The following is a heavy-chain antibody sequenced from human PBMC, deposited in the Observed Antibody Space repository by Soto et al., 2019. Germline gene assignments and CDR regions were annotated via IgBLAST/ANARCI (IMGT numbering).Heavy chain of an antibody. CDR1: GGSFSGYY. V-gene: IGHV4-34*01. D-gene: IGHD2-15*01. J-gene: IGHJ6*02. CDR3: AKDILEFTPGMDA. CDR2: INHSGST. Sequence: PSETLSLTCAVYGGSFSGYYWSWIRQPPGKGLEWIGEINHSGSTNYNPSLKSRVTISVDTSKNQFSLKLSSVTAADTAIYYCAKDILEFTPGMDAWGQGTTVTVSS.